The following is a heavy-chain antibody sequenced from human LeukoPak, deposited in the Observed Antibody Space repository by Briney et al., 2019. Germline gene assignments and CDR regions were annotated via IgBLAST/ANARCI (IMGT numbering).Heavy chain of an antibody. Sequence: GGSLRLSCAASGFIFNIYAMSWVRQPPGKGLEWVSTVSGNGAYTYHADSVKGRFTISRDNSKDTLYLQMHSLRVEDTAIYYCAKDLFCTSTSCSNRFDPWGQGTLVTVSS. CDR2: VSGNGAYT. D-gene: IGHD2-2*01. V-gene: IGHV3-23*01. J-gene: IGHJ5*02. CDR3: AKDLFCTSTSCSNRFDP. CDR1: GFIFNIYA.